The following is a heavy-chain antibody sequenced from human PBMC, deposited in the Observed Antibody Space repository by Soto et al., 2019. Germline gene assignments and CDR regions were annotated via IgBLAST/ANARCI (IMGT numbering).Heavy chain of an antibody. Sequence: GGSLRLSCSASGFTFSSYDMHWVRQGPGKGLEWVSAIGTAGDTNYAGSVKGRFTISRENAKNSLYLQMNSLRAGDTAIYFCARAIGPTLFDYWGQGTLVTDSS. V-gene: IGHV3-13*04. D-gene: IGHD3-22*01. CDR1: GFTFSSYD. J-gene: IGHJ4*02. CDR3: ARAIGPTLFDY. CDR2: IGTAGDT.